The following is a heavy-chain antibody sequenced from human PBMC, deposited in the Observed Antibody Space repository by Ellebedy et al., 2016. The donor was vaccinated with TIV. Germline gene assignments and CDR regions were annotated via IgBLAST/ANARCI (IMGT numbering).Heavy chain of an antibody. J-gene: IGHJ2*01. Sequence: PGGSLRLSCVASGFTFSDYGMHWVRQAPGKGLEWVANISNDGRSKKHSDSVKGRFTISRDNAKNSLYLQMNSLRAEDTAVYYCARDGIVVPPWYFDLWGQGTLVTVSS. D-gene: IGHD2-2*01. CDR3: ARDGIVVPPWYFDL. CDR1: GFTFSDYG. V-gene: IGHV3-30*03. CDR2: ISNDGRSK.